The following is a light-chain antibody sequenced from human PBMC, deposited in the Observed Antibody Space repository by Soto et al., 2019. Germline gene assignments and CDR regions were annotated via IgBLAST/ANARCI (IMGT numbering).Light chain of an antibody. J-gene: IGKJ1*01. CDR2: KAS. CDR3: QHYNSYSEA. CDR1: QTFWSW. Sequence: DIQMTQSPSTLSGSVGDRVTITCRASQTFWSWVGWYQQKPGKAPKLLIYKASTLKSGVPSRFSGSGSGTEFTLTISSLQPDDFATYYCQHYNSYSEAFGQGTKVDIK. V-gene: IGKV1-5*03.